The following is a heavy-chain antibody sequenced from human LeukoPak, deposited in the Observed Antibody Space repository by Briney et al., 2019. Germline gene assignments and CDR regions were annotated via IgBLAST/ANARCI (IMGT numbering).Heavy chain of an antibody. V-gene: IGHV3-9*01. CDR1: GFTFDGHA. CDR3: VKDKGPMVRGDGMDV. Sequence: PGRSLRLSCAVSGFTFDGHALHWVRQAPGKGLEGVAGISWNSGIIAYADSVKGRFTISRDNAKNSLYLQMNRLRPEDTAMYYCVKDKGPMVRGDGMDVWGQGTAVTASS. CDR2: ISWNSGII. D-gene: IGHD3-10*01. J-gene: IGHJ6*02.